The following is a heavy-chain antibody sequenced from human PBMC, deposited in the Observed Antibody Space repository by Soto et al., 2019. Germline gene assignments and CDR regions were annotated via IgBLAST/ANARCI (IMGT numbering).Heavy chain of an antibody. CDR2: IDPSDSYT. D-gene: IGHD3-10*01. CDR1: GYSFTRYW. J-gene: IGHJ6*02. V-gene: IGHV5-10-1*01. Sequence: EVQLVQSGAEVKKRGESLRICCKGSGYSFTRYWISWVRQMPGKGLEWMGRIDPSDSYTNYSLSFQGHVTISADKSISTAYLQWSSLKASDTAMYYCARLAMVRGEPTDGMDVWGQGTTVTVAS. CDR3: ARLAMVRGEPTDGMDV.